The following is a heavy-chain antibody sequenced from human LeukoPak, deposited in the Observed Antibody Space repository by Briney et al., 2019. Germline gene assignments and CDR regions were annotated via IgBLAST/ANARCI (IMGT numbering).Heavy chain of an antibody. CDR3: ASPYSSSWYYY. J-gene: IGHJ4*02. V-gene: IGHV3-11*01. D-gene: IGHD6-13*01. CDR2: ISSSGSTI. CDR1: GFTFSDYY. Sequence: GGSLRLSCAATGFTFSDYYMSWISQAPGKGLEWVSYISSSGSTIYYADSVKGRFTISRDNAKNSLYLQMNSLRAEDTAVYYCASPYSSSWYYYWGQGTLVTVSS.